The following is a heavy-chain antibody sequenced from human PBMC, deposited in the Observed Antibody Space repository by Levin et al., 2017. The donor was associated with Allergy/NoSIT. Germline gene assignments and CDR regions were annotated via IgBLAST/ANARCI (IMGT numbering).Heavy chain of an antibody. J-gene: IGHJ3*02. Sequence: SQTLSLTCAVYGGSFSGYYWSWIRQPPGKGLEWIGEINHSGSTNYNPSLKSRVTISVDTSKNQFSLKLSSVTAADTAVYYCAREFRLPVVTAPEAFDIWGQGTMVTVSS. V-gene: IGHV4-34*01. CDR2: INHSGST. D-gene: IGHD2-21*02. CDR3: AREFRLPVVTAPEAFDI. CDR1: GGSFSGYY.